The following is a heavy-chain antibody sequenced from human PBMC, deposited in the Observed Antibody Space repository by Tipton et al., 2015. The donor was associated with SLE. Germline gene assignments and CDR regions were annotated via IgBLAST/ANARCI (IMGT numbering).Heavy chain of an antibody. Sequence: QLVQSGGEVKKPGESLKISCKASGYSFIGYWVAWVRQMPGKGLEWMGIIYPGDFDTRYSPAFQGQVTISADTSISTAYLHLSSLKASDTAMYYCARLPSSSSQGFEYWGQGTLVTVSS. J-gene: IGHJ4*02. CDR3: ARLPSSSSQGFEY. CDR2: IYPGDFDT. D-gene: IGHD6-6*01. V-gene: IGHV5-51*03. CDR1: GYSFIGYW.